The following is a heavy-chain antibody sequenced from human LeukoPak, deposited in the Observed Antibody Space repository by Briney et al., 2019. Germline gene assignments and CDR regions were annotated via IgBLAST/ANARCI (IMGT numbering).Heavy chain of an antibody. CDR2: IIPIFGTA. D-gene: IGHD3-3*01. CDR3: ARVPYYDFWSGYYILDY. J-gene: IGHJ4*02. CDR1: GGTFSSYA. Sequence: SVKVSCKASGGTFSSYAISWVRQAPGQGLEWMGGIIPIFGTANYAQKFQGRVTITTDESTSTTYMELSSLRSEDTAVYYCARVPYYDFWSGYYILDYWGQGTLVTVSS. V-gene: IGHV1-69*05.